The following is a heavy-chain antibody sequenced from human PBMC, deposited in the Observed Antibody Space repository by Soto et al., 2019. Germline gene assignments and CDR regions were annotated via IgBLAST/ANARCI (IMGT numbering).Heavy chain of an antibody. CDR1: GYTFNTYG. J-gene: IGHJ5*02. CDR3: ARDPHEFWTSYWFDP. V-gene: IGHV1-18*01. Sequence: ASVKVSCKTSGYTFNTYGINWVRQAPGQGLELMGWISAYDGKTTYAEKFQGRVTMTADTSTSTAYMELRSLRSDDTAIYYCARDPHEFWTSYWFDPWGQGTPVTVSS. CDR2: ISAYDGKT. D-gene: IGHD3-3*01.